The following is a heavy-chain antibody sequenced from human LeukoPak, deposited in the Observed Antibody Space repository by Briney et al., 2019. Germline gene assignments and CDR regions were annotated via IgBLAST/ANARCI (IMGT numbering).Heavy chain of an antibody. CDR2: IKQDGSEK. Sequence: GGSLRLSCAASGFTFSSYRMSWVRQAPGKGLEWVANIKQDGSEKYYVDSVKGRFTISRDNAKNSLYLQMNSLRAEDTAVYYCAKDEAAYDFWSGYTAGWGYATDYWGQGTLVTVSS. CDR3: AKDEAAYDFWSGYTAGWGYATDY. CDR1: GFTFSSYR. D-gene: IGHD3-3*01. J-gene: IGHJ4*02. V-gene: IGHV3-7*03.